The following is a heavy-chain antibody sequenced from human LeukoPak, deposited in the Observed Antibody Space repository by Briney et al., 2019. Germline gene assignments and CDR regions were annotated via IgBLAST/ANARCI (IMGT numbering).Heavy chain of an antibody. Sequence: ASVKVSCKASGYTFTGYNIHWVRQAPGQGLEWMGWINPNSGYSNYPQKFQGRVTMTRDTSTSTVYMELSSLTSEDTAVYFCARGAYYNDGNDYPLGYWGQGTLVIVSS. CDR3: ARGAYYNDGNDYPLGY. V-gene: IGHV1-2*02. CDR1: GYTFTGYN. J-gene: IGHJ4*02. D-gene: IGHD3-22*01. CDR2: INPNSGYS.